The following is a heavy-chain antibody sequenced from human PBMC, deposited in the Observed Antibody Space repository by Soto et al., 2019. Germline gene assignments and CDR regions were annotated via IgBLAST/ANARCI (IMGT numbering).Heavy chain of an antibody. J-gene: IGHJ3*02. CDR3: AGQKYSGYDYRSGGTGNAFDI. CDR2: IYYSGST. Sequence: TLSLTCTVSGGSISSGGYYWSWIRQHPGKGLEWIGYIYYSGSTYYNPSLKSRVTISVDTSKNQFSLKLSSVTAADTAVYYCAGQKYSGYDYRSGGTGNAFDIWGQGTMVTVSS. CDR1: GGSISSGGYY. V-gene: IGHV4-31*03. D-gene: IGHD5-12*01.